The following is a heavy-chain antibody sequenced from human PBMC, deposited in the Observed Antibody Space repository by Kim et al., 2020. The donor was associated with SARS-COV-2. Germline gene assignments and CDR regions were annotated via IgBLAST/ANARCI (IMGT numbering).Heavy chain of an antibody. CDR2: T. D-gene: IGHD4-4*01. V-gene: IGHV4-4*09. J-gene: IGHJ3*02. Sequence: TNNKPSPKGRVTISIDTSNNQLSLKLKSVTAADTAVYYCARSVRANAFDIWGQGTMVTVSS. CDR3: ARSVRANAFDI.